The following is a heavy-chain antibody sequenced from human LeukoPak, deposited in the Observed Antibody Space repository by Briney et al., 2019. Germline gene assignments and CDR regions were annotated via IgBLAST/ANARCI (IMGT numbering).Heavy chain of an antibody. CDR2: INTGNGNT. CDR1: GSTFPNYV. V-gene: IGHV1-3*04. CDR3: ARGGGELFFY. D-gene: IGHD3-10*01. Sequence: ASGKVSSKASGSTFPNYVMLWVARAPGQRLGWLGWINTGNGNTKYSQKFQGRVTITRDTSASTAYMELSSLRSEDTAVYYCARGGGELFFYWGQGTLVTVSS. J-gene: IGHJ4*02.